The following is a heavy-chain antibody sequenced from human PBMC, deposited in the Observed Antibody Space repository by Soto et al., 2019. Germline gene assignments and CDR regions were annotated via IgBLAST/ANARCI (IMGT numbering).Heavy chain of an antibody. J-gene: IGHJ3*01. Sequence: QLQLQESGPGLVKPSETLSLTCTVSGGSLSSTTYYWGWIRQPPGNGLEWIGSIYYSGSTYSNPSPTIRVTISVDTSTNQFSLRLSSVTAAPTAVYYCARHRGARTYYDAFAFWGHGTMVTVSS. D-gene: IGHD3-10*01. CDR2: IYYSGST. V-gene: IGHV4-39*01. CDR1: GGSLSSTTYY. CDR3: ARHRGARTYYDAFAF.